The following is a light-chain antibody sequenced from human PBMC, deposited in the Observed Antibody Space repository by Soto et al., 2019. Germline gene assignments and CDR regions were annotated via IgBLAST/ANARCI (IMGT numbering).Light chain of an antibody. V-gene: IGLV2-14*01. CDR1: SSDVGGYNY. Sequence: QSVLTQPASVSGSPGQSITISCTGTSSDVGGYNYVSWYQQHPGKAPKLMIYDVSNRPSGVSNRFSGSKSGNTASLTFSWLQAEDEADYYCRSYTSSNTYVFGTGTKVTVL. CDR2: DVS. CDR3: RSYTSSNTYV. J-gene: IGLJ1*01.